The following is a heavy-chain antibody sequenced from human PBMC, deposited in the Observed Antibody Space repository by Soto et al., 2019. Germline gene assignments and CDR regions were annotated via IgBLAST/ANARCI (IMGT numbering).Heavy chain of an antibody. J-gene: IGHJ6*03. Sequence: SETLSLSCTASGGSISSYYWSWIRQPPGKGLEWIGYIYYSGSTNYNPSLKSRVTISVDTSRNQFSLKLSSVTAADTAVYYCAKQDTDGYSYYMDVWGKGTTVTVSS. CDR2: IYYSGST. CDR3: AKQDTDGYSYYMDV. V-gene: IGHV4-59*01. CDR1: GGSISSYY.